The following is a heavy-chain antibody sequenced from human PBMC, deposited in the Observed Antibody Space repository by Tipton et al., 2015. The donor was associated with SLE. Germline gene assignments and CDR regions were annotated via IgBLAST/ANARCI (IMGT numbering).Heavy chain of an antibody. V-gene: IGHV3-49*03. D-gene: IGHD3-3*01. CDR3: TRYYDFWSGYPVDFDY. CDR2: IRSKGYGGTT. CDR1: GFNFGDYA. Sequence: RSLRLSCAASGFNFGDYAMTWLRQAPGQGLEWVGFIRSKGYGGTTQYAASVKGRFRISRDDSKSIAYLQMNSLKTEDTAVYYCTRYYDFWSGYPVDFDYWGQGPLFTVSS. J-gene: IGHJ4*02.